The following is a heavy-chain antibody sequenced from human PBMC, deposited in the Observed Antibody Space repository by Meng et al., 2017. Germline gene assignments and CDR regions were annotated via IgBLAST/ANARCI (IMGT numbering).Heavy chain of an antibody. Sequence: QVQLVESGGGVVQPGRSLRLSCAASGFTFSSYAMHWVRQAPGKGLEWVAVISYDGSNKYYADSVKGRFTISRDNSKNTLYLQMNSLRAEDTAVYYCASIGCWGQGTLVTVSS. CDR1: GFTFSSYA. V-gene: IGHV3-30*01. D-gene: IGHD1-26*01. J-gene: IGHJ4*02. CDR2: ISYDGSNK. CDR3: ASIGC.